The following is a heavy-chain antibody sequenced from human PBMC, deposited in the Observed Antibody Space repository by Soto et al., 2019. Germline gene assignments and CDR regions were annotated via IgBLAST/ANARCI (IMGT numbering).Heavy chain of an antibody. D-gene: IGHD5-12*01. V-gene: IGHV3-30*18. CDR1: GFTFSSYG. CDR2: ISYDGSNK. J-gene: IGHJ4*02. Sequence: GSLRLSCAASGFTFSSYGMHGVRQAAGKGLEWVAVISYDGSNKYYADSVKGRFTISRDNSKNTLYLQMNSLRAEDTAVYYCAKVIFKLRPDLPCDYWGQGTLVTVSS. CDR3: AKVIFKLRPDLPCDY.